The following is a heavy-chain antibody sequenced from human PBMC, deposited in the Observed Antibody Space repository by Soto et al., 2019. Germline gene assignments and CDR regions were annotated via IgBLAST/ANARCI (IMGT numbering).Heavy chain of an antibody. D-gene: IGHD1-26*01. CDR2: LYSGGTT. J-gene: IGHJ5*02. CDR1: GLIVSNSY. Sequence: GGSLRLSCAASGLIVSNSYMSWVRQAPGKGLEWVSILYSGGTTYYADSVKGRFTFSRDNAANTVFLQMNNLRVEDTAVYYCVRDRGGSYWLDPWGQGTLVTVSS. V-gene: IGHV3-53*01. CDR3: VRDRGGSYWLDP.